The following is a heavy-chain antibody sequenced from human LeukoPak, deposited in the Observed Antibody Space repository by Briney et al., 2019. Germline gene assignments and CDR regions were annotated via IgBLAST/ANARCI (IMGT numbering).Heavy chain of an antibody. J-gene: IGHJ4*02. CDR2: ISSSGNTI. CDR1: EFTLSSYS. CDR3: ARAPSRGVPAARKQYYFDY. V-gene: IGHV3-48*01. Sequence: GGSLRLSCTASEFTLSSYSMNWVRQAPGKGLEWVSYISSSGNTIYYADFVKGRFTISRDSAKNLLYPQMNSLRAEDTAVYYCARAPSRGVPAARKQYYFDYWGQGTLVTVSS. D-gene: IGHD2-2*01.